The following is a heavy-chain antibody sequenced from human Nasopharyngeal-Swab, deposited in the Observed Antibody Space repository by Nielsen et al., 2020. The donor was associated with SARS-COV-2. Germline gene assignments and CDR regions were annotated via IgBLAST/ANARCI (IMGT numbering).Heavy chain of an antibody. J-gene: IGHJ5*02. CDR3: AGNMVRGVIFVRGFDP. Sequence: GESLKISCEASGFTFSSYAMSWVRQAQGKGLEWVSAISGSGGSTSYAASVKGRFTISRANSKNTQYLQMNSLRAEDTAVYYCAGNMVRGVIFVRGFDPWGQGTLVTVSS. D-gene: IGHD3-10*01. V-gene: IGHV3-23*01. CDR1: GFTFSSYA. CDR2: ISGSGGST.